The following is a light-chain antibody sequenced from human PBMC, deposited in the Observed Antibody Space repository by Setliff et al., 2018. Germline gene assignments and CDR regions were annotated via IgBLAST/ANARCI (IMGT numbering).Light chain of an antibody. Sequence: QSALAQPASVSGSPGQSITISCTGSSSDVGGYNHVSWYQQHPGKAPKLMIYDVGKRPSGVSNRFSGSKSGNTASLTISGLQAEDEADYYCSSYTGSNSHVFGTGTK. CDR1: SSDVGGYNH. CDR2: DVG. CDR3: SSYTGSNSHV. V-gene: IGLV2-14*01. J-gene: IGLJ1*01.